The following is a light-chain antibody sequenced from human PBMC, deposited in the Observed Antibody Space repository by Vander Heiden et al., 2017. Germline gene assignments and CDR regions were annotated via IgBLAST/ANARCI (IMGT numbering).Light chain of an antibody. CDR2: AAS. J-gene: IGKJ4*01. Sequence: DIQITQSPTSLSASVGDRVTITCRASQSISSYLNWYQQKPGKAPKLLIYAASSLQSGVASRFSGSGSGTDFTLTISSLQPEDFSTYYCQHSYSTRLTFGGGTKVDIK. CDR1: QSISSY. V-gene: IGKV1-39*01. CDR3: QHSYSTRLT.